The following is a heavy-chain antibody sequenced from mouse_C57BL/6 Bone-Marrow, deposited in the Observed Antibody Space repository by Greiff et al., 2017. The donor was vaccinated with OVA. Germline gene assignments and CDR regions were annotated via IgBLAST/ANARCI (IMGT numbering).Heavy chain of an antibody. V-gene: IGHV3-6*01. D-gene: IGHD4-1*01. CDR1: GYSITSGYY. Sequence: EVQLVESGPGLVKPSQSLSLTCSVTGYSITSGYYWNWIRQFPGNKLEWMGYISYDGSNNYNPSLKNRISITRDTSKNQFFLKLNSVTTEDTATYYCARDWDVFDYWGQGTTLTVSS. J-gene: IGHJ2*01. CDR2: ISYDGSN. CDR3: ARDWDVFDY.